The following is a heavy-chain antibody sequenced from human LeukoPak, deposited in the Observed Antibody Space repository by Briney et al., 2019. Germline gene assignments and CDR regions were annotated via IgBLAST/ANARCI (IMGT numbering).Heavy chain of an antibody. D-gene: IGHD2-15*01. J-gene: IGHJ4*02. CDR1: GFSLSTSGVG. CDR2: IYYTGST. Sequence: ESGPTLVKPTQTLTLTCTFSGFSLSTSGVGVGWIRQPPGKALEWIGSIYYTGSTYYNPSLKSRVTISVDTSKNQFSLKLTSVTAADTAMYYCARVAAKTVDYWGQGTLVTVSS. CDR3: ARVAAKTVDY. V-gene: IGHV4-39*01.